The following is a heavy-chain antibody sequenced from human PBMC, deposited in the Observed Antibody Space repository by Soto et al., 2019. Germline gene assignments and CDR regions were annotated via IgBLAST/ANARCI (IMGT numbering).Heavy chain of an antibody. Sequence: PSETLSLTCTVSADSISSYYWTWSRQPPGKGLEWIGFISYSGTTNYTPSLKSRVTISVDTSKNQFSLKLNSVTAADTAVYYCARGRHYYDSSGYYYYFDYWGLGTLVTVS. CDR1: ADSISSYY. CDR3: ARGRHYYDSSGYYYYFDY. V-gene: IGHV4-59*01. J-gene: IGHJ4*02. D-gene: IGHD3-22*01. CDR2: ISYSGTT.